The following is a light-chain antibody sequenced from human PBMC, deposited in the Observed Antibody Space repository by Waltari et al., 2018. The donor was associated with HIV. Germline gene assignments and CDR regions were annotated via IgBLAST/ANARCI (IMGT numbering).Light chain of an antibody. CDR3: SSHAGSKVV. V-gene: IGLV2-8*01. CDR1: SSAVGGFNY. Sequence: QSALTQPPSAPGSPGQSVTLPCTGTSSAVGGFNYVSWHQQHPGKAPKLMIYDVIKRPSGVPDRFSGSKSGNTASLTVSGLQPEDEADYYCSSHAGSKVVFGGGTRLTVL. J-gene: IGLJ2*01. CDR2: DVI.